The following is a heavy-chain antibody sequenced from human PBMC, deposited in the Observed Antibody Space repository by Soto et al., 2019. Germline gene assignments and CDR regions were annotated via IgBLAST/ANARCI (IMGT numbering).Heavy chain of an antibody. CDR1: GGSISSYY. CDR2: IYYSGST. V-gene: IGHV4-59*01. D-gene: IGHD3-22*01. J-gene: IGHJ4*02. Sequence: QVQLQESGPGLVKPSETLSLTCTVSGGSISSYYWSWIRQPPGKGLEWIGYIYYSGSTNYNPSLKSRVTISVDTSKNQFSLKLSSVTAADTAVYYCARNRGGYYDSSGYYFDYWGQGTLVTVSS. CDR3: ARNRGGYYDSSGYYFDY.